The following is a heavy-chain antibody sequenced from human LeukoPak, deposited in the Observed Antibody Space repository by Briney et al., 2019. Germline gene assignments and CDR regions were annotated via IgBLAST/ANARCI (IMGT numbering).Heavy chain of an antibody. V-gene: IGHV4-39*07. CDR1: GGSMRSHSSY. CDR3: ARTHFDSLGWFDP. Sequence: SETLSLTCTVSGGSMRSHSSYWGWIRQSPGKGLEWIANINYGGHTYYNPSVKSRVTLSVDVSKNRFSLNLTSVTAADTALYFCARTHFDSLGWFDPWGQGIQVIVSS. D-gene: IGHD3-9*01. CDR2: INYGGHT. J-gene: IGHJ5*02.